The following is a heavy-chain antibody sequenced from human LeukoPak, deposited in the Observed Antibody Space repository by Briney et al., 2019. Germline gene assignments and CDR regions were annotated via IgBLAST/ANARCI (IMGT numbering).Heavy chain of an antibody. CDR3: ARAVAARSFDY. D-gene: IGHD6-6*01. Sequence: GGSLRLSCAASGFTFSSYEMNWVRQAPGKGLEWVSYISSSGNTIYYADSVKGRFTISRDNAKNSLYLQMNSLRAEDTAVYYCARAVAARSFDYWGQGTLVTVSS. CDR2: ISSSGNTI. J-gene: IGHJ4*02. CDR1: GFTFSSYE. V-gene: IGHV3-48*03.